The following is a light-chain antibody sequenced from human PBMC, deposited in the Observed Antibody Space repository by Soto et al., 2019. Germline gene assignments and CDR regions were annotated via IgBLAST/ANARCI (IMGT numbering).Light chain of an antibody. J-gene: IGKJ4*01. CDR3: PQRPT. V-gene: IGKV3-20*01. Sequence: EIVLTQSPGTLSLSPGERATLSCRASQSVSSSYLAWYQQKPGQAPRLLIYGASSRATGIPDRFSGSGSGTDFTLTISRLEPEYCAVYYCPQRPTFGGGTKVEIK. CDR1: QSVSSSY. CDR2: GAS.